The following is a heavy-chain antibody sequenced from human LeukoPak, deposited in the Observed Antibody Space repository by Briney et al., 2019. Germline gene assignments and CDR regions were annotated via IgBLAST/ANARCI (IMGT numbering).Heavy chain of an antibody. CDR1: GDFFTTSHW. D-gene: IGHD3-3*01. Sequence: SGTLSLTCAVSGDFFTTSHWWSWVRQPPGKGLEWIGEISEGGMTNYNPSLQSRVTMSLDKSKRQSSLKLTSVTAADTATYFCARVIPHGWRQNDFWGQGTLVTVSS. CDR3: ARVIPHGWRQNDF. CDR2: ISEGGMT. V-gene: IGHV4-4*02. J-gene: IGHJ4*02.